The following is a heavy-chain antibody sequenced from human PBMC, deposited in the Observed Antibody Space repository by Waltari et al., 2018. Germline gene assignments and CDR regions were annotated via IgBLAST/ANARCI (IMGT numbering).Heavy chain of an antibody. D-gene: IGHD6-19*01. CDR2: ISYDGSNK. CDR3: AKDGVAGTNYFDY. Sequence: QVQLVESGGGVVQPGRSLRLSCAASGFTFSSYGMHWVRQAPGKGLEWVAVISYDGSNKYYADSVKGRFTISRDNSKNTLYLQMNSLRAEDTAVYYCAKDGVAGTNYFDYWGQGTLVTVSS. V-gene: IGHV3-30*18. J-gene: IGHJ4*02. CDR1: GFTFSSYG.